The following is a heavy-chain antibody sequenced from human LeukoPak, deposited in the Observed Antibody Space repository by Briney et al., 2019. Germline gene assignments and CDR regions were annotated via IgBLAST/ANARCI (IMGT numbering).Heavy chain of an antibody. D-gene: IGHD3-22*01. CDR2: IYYTGST. CDR3: AREMYYYDSSGYTSLGYFQH. J-gene: IGHJ1*01. Sequence: PSETLSLTCSVSSGSMRNSSYYYSWVRLPPGKGLEWIGSIYYTGSTYYNPSLKSRVTISVDTSKNQFSLKLSSVTAADTAVYYCAREMYYYDSSGYTSLGYFQHWGQGTLVTVSS. CDR1: SGSMRNSSYY. V-gene: IGHV4-39*07.